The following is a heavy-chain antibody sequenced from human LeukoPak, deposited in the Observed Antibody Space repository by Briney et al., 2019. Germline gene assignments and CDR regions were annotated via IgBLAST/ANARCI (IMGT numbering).Heavy chain of an antibody. CDR3: ARDGGTDNYSYYFDY. D-gene: IGHD4-11*01. V-gene: IGHV3-11*04. CDR1: GYTFSDYY. Sequence: GGSLRLSCAASGYTFSDYYMSWIRQAPGKGLECGSYISSSGTSIYYADSVKGRFTISRDNAKNSLYLKMNSLRAEDTAVYYCARDGGTDNYSYYFDYWGQGTLVTVSS. J-gene: IGHJ4*02. CDR2: ISSSGTSI.